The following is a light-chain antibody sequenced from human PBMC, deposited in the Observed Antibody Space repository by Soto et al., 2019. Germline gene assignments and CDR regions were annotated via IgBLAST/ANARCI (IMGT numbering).Light chain of an antibody. J-gene: IGKJ1*01. Sequence: DIQMTQSPSTLSASVGDTVTITCRASQSISSWLAWYQQQPGKAPKLLIYKASTLQYGVPSRFSGSGSGTEFSLTISSLQPDDVATYYCQQYNDNFPTFGQGTKVDI. CDR1: QSISSW. V-gene: IGKV1-5*03. CDR3: QQYNDNFPT. CDR2: KAS.